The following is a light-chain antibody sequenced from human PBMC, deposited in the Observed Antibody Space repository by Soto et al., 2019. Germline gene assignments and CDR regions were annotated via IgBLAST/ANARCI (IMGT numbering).Light chain of an antibody. V-gene: IGKV3-20*01. CDR3: QQYGSAPRT. Sequence: EIVLTQSPVTLSLSPGERATLSCRASQTVSSTYLAWYQQKPGQAPRLLIYDASRRATGIPDRFSGSGSGTDFTLTISRLEPEDFAVYYCQQYGSAPRTFGQGTKVDIK. J-gene: IGKJ1*01. CDR2: DAS. CDR1: QTVSSTY.